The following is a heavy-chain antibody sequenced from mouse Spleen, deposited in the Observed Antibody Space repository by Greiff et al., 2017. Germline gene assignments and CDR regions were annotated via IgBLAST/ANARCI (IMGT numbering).Heavy chain of an antibody. D-gene: IGHD2-3*01. CDR1: GYTFTSYW. CDR2: IHPNSGST. CDR3: ARGRIDGYYSWFAY. J-gene: IGHJ3*01. V-gene: IGHV1-64*01. Sequence: QVQLQQPGAELVKPGASVKLSCKASGYTFTSYWMHWVKQRPGQGLEWIGMIHPNSGSTNYNEKFKSKATLTVDKSSSTAYMQLSSLTSEDSAVYYCARGRIDGYYSWFAYWGQGTLVTVSA.